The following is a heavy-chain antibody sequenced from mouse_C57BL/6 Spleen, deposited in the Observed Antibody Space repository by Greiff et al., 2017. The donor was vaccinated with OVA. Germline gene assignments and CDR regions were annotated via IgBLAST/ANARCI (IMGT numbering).Heavy chain of an antibody. CDR2: IDPNSGGT. V-gene: IGHV1-72*01. CDR3: ARSGVTTVVATRYWYFDV. Sequence: QVQLQQSGAELVKPGASVKLSCKASGYTFTSYWMPWVKQRPGRGLEWIGRIDPNSGGTKYNEKFKSKATLTVDKPSSTAYMQLSSLTSEDSAVYYCARSGVTTVVATRYWYFDVWGTGTTVTVSS. J-gene: IGHJ1*03. CDR1: GYTFTSYW. D-gene: IGHD1-1*01.